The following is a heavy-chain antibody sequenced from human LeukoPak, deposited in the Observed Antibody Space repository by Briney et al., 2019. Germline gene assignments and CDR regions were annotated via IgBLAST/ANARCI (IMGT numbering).Heavy chain of an antibody. J-gene: IGHJ6*02. V-gene: IGHV4-59*01. CDR1: GGSISSYY. CDR3: ARVCGGDCYPTTYYGMDV. CDR2: IYYSGST. Sequence: SETLSLTCTVSGGSISSYYWSWIRQPPGKGLEWIGYIYYSGSTNYNPSLKSRVTISVDTSKNQFSLKLSSVTAADTAVYYCARVCGGDCYPTTYYGMDVWGQGTLVTVSS. D-gene: IGHD2-21*02.